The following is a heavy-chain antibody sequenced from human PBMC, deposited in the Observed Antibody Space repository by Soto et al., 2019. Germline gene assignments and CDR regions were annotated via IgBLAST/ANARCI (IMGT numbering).Heavy chain of an antibody. Sequence: SETLSLTCTVSGGSISSGDYYWSWIRQPPGKGLEWIGYIYYSGSTYYNPSLKSRVTMSVDTSKNQFSLNLRSVTAADTAVYYCARSNWNYLRTLDYWGQGTQVTVSS. J-gene: IGHJ4*02. CDR1: GGSISSGDYY. CDR2: IYYSGST. D-gene: IGHD1-7*01. CDR3: ARSNWNYLRTLDY. V-gene: IGHV4-30-4*01.